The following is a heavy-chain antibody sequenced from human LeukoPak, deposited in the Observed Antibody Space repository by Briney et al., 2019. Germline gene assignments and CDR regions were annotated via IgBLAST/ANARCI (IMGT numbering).Heavy chain of an antibody. CDR3: AKGPIVGAIDY. D-gene: IGHD1-26*01. V-gene: IGHV3-30*18. Sequence: PGRSLRLSCAASGFTFSSYGMHWVRQAPGKGLEWVAVISYDGSNKYYADSVKGRFTISRDNSKNTLYLQMNSLRAEDTAVYYCAKGPIVGAIDYWGQGTLVTVSS. CDR2: ISYDGSNK. CDR1: GFTFSSYG. J-gene: IGHJ4*02.